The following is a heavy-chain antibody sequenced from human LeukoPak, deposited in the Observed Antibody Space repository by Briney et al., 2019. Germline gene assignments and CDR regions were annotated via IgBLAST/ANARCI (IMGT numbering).Heavy chain of an antibody. CDR3: ARGGFYCGGDCYVDY. CDR1: GGSISSYY. Sequence: SETLSLTCTVSGGSISSYYWSWMRQPPGKGLEWIGYIYYSGSTNYNPSLKSRVTISVDTSKNQFSLKLSSVTAADTAVYYCARGGFYCGGDCYVDYWGQGTLVTVSS. J-gene: IGHJ4*02. V-gene: IGHV4-59*12. D-gene: IGHD2-21*02. CDR2: IYYSGST.